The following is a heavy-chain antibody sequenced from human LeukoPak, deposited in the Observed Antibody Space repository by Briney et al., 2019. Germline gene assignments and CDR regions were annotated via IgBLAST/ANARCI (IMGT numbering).Heavy chain of an antibody. Sequence: SETLSLTCTVSGASVSGYYWSWIRQPPGKGLGWIGYIYYSGSTNYNPSLKSRLTILVDTSKNQFSLKLSSVTAADTAVYYCARLKYTSSWYYFDYWGQGTLVTVSS. D-gene: IGHD6-13*01. J-gene: IGHJ4*02. V-gene: IGHV4-59*02. CDR2: IYYSGST. CDR1: GASVSGYY. CDR3: ARLKYTSSWYYFDY.